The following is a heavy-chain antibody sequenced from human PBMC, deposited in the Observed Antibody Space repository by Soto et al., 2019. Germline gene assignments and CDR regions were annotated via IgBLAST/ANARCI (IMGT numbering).Heavy chain of an antibody. D-gene: IGHD2-2*01. CDR2: IFPRDSDV. CDR3: ARHFDCSTTSCYIDY. V-gene: IGHV5-51*01. J-gene: IGHJ4*03. CDR1: GYDFNNFW. Sequence: GESLKISCRASGYDFNNFWIGWVRQMPGKGLEWVGIIFPRDSDVRYSPSFQGRVTIPVDKSINAAYLQWSGLKASDTAMYYCARHFDCSTTSCYIDYWGQGSPVTVSS.